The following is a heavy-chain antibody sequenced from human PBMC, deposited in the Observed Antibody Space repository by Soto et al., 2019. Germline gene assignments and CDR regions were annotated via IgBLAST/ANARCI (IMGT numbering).Heavy chain of an antibody. CDR1: GFTFSSYS. V-gene: IGHV3-21*01. Sequence: EVQLVESGGGLVKPGGSLRLSCAASGFTFSSYSMNWVRQAPGKGLEWVSSISSSSSYIYYADSVKGRFTISRDNAKNSLYLQMNSLRAEDTAVYYCARGIIQADYYYYGMEVWGQGTTVTVSS. CDR2: ISSSSSYI. CDR3: ARGIIQADYYYYGMEV. J-gene: IGHJ6*02.